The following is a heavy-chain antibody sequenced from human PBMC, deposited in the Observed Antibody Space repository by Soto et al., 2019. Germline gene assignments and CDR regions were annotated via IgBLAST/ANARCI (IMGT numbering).Heavy chain of an antibody. CDR2: ISGSGGST. CDR1: GFTFSSYA. CDR3: ARSDPNEYSSSSYWYFDL. V-gene: IGHV3-23*01. J-gene: IGHJ2*01. Sequence: GGSLRLSCAASGFTFSSYAMSWVRQAPGKGLEWVSAISGSGGSTYYADSVKGRFTISRDNSKNTLYLQMNSLRAEDTAVYYCARSDPNEYSSSSYWYFDLWGRGTLVTVSS. D-gene: IGHD6-6*01.